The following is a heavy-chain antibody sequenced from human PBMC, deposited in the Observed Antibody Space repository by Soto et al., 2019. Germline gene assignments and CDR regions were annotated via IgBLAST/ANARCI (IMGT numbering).Heavy chain of an antibody. CDR1: VCTFPSYG. CDR2: ISAYNGNT. CDR3: ARDLLEQLVQPDI. J-gene: IGHJ3*02. V-gene: IGHV1-18*04. D-gene: IGHD6-13*01. Sequence: SVKGACKASVCTFPSYGISWVRQAPGQGLEWMGWISAYNGNTNYAQKLQGRVTMTTDTSTSTAYMELRSLRSDDTAVYYCARDLLEQLVQPDIWGQGTIVTVSS.